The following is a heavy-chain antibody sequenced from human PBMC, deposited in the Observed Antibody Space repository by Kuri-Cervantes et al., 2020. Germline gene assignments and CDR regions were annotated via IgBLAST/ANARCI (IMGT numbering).Heavy chain of an antibody. Sequence: SVKVSCKASGYTFTSYYMHWVRQAPGQGLEWMGGIIPIFGTANYAQKFQGRVTITADESTSTAYMELSSLKSEDTAVYYCARGRRPRYSSGCDYWGQGTLVTVSS. CDR1: GYTFTSYY. D-gene: IGHD6-19*01. J-gene: IGHJ4*02. V-gene: IGHV1-69*13. CDR3: ARGRRPRYSSGCDY. CDR2: IIPIFGTA.